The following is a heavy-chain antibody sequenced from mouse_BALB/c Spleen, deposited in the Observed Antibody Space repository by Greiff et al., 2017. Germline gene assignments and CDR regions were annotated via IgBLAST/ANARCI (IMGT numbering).Heavy chain of an antibody. D-gene: IGHD2-14*01. Sequence: VQLQQSGPELVKPGASVRISCKASGYTFTSYWMQWVKQRPGQGLEWIGAIYPGDGDTRYTQKFKGKATLTADKSSSTAYMQLSSLASEDSAVYYCARGYYRYDEFAYWGQGTLVTVSA. V-gene: IGHV1-87*01. CDR3: ARGYYRYDEFAY. CDR2: IYPGDGDT. CDR1: GYTFTSYW. J-gene: IGHJ3*01.